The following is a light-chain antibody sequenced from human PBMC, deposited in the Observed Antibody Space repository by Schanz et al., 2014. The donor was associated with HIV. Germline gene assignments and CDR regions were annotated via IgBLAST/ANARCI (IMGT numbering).Light chain of an antibody. V-gene: IGLV1-51*01. CDR1: AFNIGHYS. J-gene: IGLJ2*01. Sequence: QSVLTQPPSVSAAPGQRVTISCSGSAFNIGHYSVSWYQQFPGTVPKLLIYDNNERPSDIPDRFSGSKTGTSATLVIIGLQTGDEADYYCGTWDSSLSAGYVIFGGGTKLTVL. CDR2: DNN. CDR3: GTWDSSLSAGYVI.